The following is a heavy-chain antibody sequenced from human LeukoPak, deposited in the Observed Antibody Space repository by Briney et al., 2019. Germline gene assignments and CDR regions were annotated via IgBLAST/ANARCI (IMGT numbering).Heavy chain of an antibody. CDR2: ISAYNGNT. J-gene: IGHJ4*02. V-gene: IGHV1-18*01. CDR1: VYTFTSYG. CDR3: ATNRGLLLWFGGDYYFDY. D-gene: IGHD3-10*01. Sequence: ASVNVSCKASVYTFTSYGISWGRQAPGQGLEWMGWISAYNGNTNYAQKLQGRVTVTTDTSTSTAYMQLRSLRSDDTAVYYCATNRGLLLWFGGDYYFDYWGQGTLVTVSS.